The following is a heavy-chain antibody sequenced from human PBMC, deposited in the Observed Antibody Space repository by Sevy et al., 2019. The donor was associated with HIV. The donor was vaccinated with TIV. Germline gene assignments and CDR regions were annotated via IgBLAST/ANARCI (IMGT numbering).Heavy chain of an antibody. J-gene: IGHJ6*02. CDR3: ARGEGSSSSCYYYYGMDV. CDR1: GYTFTSYV. CDR2: INTNTGNR. V-gene: IGHV7-4-1*02. Sequence: ASVKVSCKASGYTFTSYVMNWVRQAPGQGLEWMGWINTNTGNRTYAQGFTGRFVFSLDTSVSTAYLQISSLKAGDTAVDYCARGEGSSSSCYYYYGMDVWGQGATVTVSS. D-gene: IGHD2-2*01.